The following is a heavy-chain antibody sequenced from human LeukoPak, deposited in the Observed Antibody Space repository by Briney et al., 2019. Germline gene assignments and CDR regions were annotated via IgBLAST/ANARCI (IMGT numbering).Heavy chain of an antibody. CDR3: ARERLRFLEWSPSI. D-gene: IGHD3-3*01. J-gene: IGHJ4*02. CDR2: INPNSGGT. V-gene: IGHV1-2*06. Sequence: GASVKVSCKASGYTFTGYYMHWVRQAPGQGLEWMGRINPNSGGTNYAQKFQGRVTMTRDTSISTAYMELSRLRSDDTAVYYCARERLRFLEWSPSIWGQGTLVTVSS. CDR1: GYTFTGYY.